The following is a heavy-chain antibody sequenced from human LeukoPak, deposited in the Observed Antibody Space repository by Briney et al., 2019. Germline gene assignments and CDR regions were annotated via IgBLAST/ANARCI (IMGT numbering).Heavy chain of an antibody. Sequence: ASVKVSCKASGYTFTGYYMHWVRQAPGQGLEWMGWINPNSGGTNYAQKFQGRVTMTRDTSISTAYMELSRLRSDDTAVYYCARVQQDGVEWLGDYYYYYMDVWGKGTTVTVSS. J-gene: IGHJ6*03. D-gene: IGHD6-19*01. V-gene: IGHV1-2*02. CDR1: GYTFTGYY. CDR3: ARVQQDGVEWLGDYYYYYMDV. CDR2: INPNSGGT.